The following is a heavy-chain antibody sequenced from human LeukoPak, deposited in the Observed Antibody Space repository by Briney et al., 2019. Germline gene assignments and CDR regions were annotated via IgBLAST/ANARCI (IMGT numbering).Heavy chain of an antibody. V-gene: IGHV1-2*02. D-gene: IGHD3-10*01. J-gene: IGHJ4*02. CDR2: INPNTGGT. Sequence: ASVKVSCKASGYTFTGYYMHWVRQAPGQGLEWMGWINPNTGGTNYAQKFQGRVTMTRNTSISTAYMELSSLRSEDTAVYYCARVGITMVRGVTPYYFDYWGQGTLVTVSS. CDR1: GYTFTGYY. CDR3: ARVGITMVRGVTPYYFDY.